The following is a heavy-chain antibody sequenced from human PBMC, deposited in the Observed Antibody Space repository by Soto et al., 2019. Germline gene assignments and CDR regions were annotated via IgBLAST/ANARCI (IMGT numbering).Heavy chain of an antibody. CDR1: GDSVSSNTAS. J-gene: IGHJ5*02. CDR3: AKGDNLGPKTGYAFDP. V-gene: IGHV6-1*01. CDR2: TYFRSKWYN. D-gene: IGHD5-12*01. Sequence: SQTLSLTCAISGDSVSSNTASWNWIRQSPPRGLEWLGRTYFRSKWYNDYAVSVKSRIIINPDTSNNQFSLQLNSVTPEDTAVYFCAKGDNLGPKTGYAFDPWGQGIMVTVS.